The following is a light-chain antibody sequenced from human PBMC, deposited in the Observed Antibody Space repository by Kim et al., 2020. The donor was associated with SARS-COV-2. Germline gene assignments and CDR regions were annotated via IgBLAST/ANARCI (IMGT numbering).Light chain of an antibody. J-gene: IGKJ3*01. CDR1: QDIKLR. Sequence: DIQMTQSPSSLSASVGDRVTITCQASQDIKLRLNWYQQKPGKAPKLLISDASKLETGVPSKFSGGGSGKDFTFTISSLQPADIATYYCQQYPDLPITFGPGTKVDIK. CDR2: DAS. V-gene: IGKV1-33*01. CDR3: QQYPDLPIT.